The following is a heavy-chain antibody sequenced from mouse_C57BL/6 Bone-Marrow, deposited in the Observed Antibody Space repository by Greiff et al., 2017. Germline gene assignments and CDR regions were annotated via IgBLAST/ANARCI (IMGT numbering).Heavy chain of an antibody. CDR2: INPSSGYT. J-gene: IGHJ4*01. D-gene: IGHD4-1*01. Sequence: VQLQQSGAELARPGASVKMSCKASGYTFTSYTMHWVKQRPGQGLEWIGYINPSSGYTKYNQPFKDKATLTADKTSSAGYMQQSSLTSEDSAVYNCASWDALFYAMDYWGVEASDTVSS. CDR1: GYTFTSYT. V-gene: IGHV1-4*01. CDR3: ASWDALFYAMDY.